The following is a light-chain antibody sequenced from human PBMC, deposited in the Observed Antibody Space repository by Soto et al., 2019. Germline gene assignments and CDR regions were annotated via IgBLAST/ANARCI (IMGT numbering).Light chain of an antibody. V-gene: IGKV1-39*01. CDR2: AAS. CDR1: QSIGTS. J-gene: IGKJ2*01. CDR3: QQSFSTPPYT. Sequence: DIQMTQSPSSLSASIGDRVTITCRASQSIGTSLSWHQQKSGRAPKLLIHAASTLQSGVPSRFSGSGSGTDFTLTISSLQPEDFATYYCQQSFSTPPYTFGQGTKLEIK.